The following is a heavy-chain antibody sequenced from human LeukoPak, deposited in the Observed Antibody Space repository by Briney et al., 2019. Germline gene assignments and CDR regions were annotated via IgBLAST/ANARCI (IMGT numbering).Heavy chain of an antibody. V-gene: IGHV3-48*03. J-gene: IGHJ5*02. D-gene: IGHD4-23*01. CDR3: ARMDYAGNWPVH. Sequence: GGSLRLSCAASGFIFSTYEMNWVRQAPGKGLEWLSYISSSGGAVLYADSVKSRFTISRDNAKNSVFLQLNSLRVEDTAVYYCARMDYAGNWPVHWGQGTLVTVSS. CDR1: GFIFSTYE. CDR2: ISSSGGAV.